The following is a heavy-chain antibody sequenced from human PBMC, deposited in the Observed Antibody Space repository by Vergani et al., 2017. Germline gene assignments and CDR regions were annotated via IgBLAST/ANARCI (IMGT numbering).Heavy chain of an antibody. V-gene: IGHV1-46*03. CDR3: ARGDYGILTGYRY. CDR1: GYTFSNYY. CDR2: INPSGGHT. J-gene: IGHJ4*02. Sequence: VQVVQSGAEVKKSGASVKVSCKTSGYTFSNYYMHWVRQAPGQGLAWMGIINPSGGHTNYAQKFQGRVTMTRDTSTSTVYMELSSLRSEDTAIYYCARGDYGILTGYRYWVQGTLVTVSA. D-gene: IGHD3-9*01.